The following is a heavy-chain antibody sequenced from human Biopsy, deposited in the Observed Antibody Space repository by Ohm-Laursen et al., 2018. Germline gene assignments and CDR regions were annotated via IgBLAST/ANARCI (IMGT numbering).Heavy chain of an antibody. CDR1: GDTFTTSA. J-gene: IGHJ6*02. CDR2: IIPILGTV. CDR3: ASGDIGGIGLDV. D-gene: IGHD3-10*01. V-gene: IGHV1-69*04. Sequence: SSVKVSCKASGDTFTTSAISWVRQVPGQGLDWMGRIIPILGTVDYGQNFQDRVTIRADTSTTFLELTSLRYDDTAVYYCASGDIGGIGLDVWGLGTTVTVSS.